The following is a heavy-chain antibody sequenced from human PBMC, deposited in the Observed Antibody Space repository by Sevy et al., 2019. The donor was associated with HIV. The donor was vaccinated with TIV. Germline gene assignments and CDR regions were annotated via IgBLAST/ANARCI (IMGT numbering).Heavy chain of an antibody. Sequence: GGSLRLSCAAFGFTFSSYEMNWVRQAPGKGLEWISYITLSGSTMYYADSVKGRFTISRDNAKNSLYLQMNSLRAEDTAVYYCARDRQGITVAGTAIDYWGQGTLVTVSS. V-gene: IGHV3-48*03. CDR3: ARDRQGITVAGTAIDY. CDR2: ITLSGSTM. J-gene: IGHJ4*02. D-gene: IGHD6-19*01. CDR1: GFTFSSYE.